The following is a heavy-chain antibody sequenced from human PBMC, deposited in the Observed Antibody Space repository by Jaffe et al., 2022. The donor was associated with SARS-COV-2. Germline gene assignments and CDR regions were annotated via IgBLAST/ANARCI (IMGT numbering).Heavy chain of an antibody. V-gene: IGHV3-48*01. CDR1: GFTFSSYS. CDR2: ISSSSSTI. Sequence: EVQLVESGGGLVQPGGSLRLSCAASGFTFSSYSMNWVRQAPGKGLEWVSYISSSSSTIYYADSVKGRFTISRDNAKNSLYLQMNSLRAEDTAVYYCVVVAANVGYWGQGTLVTVSS. D-gene: IGHD2-15*01. CDR3: VVVAANVGY. J-gene: IGHJ4*02.